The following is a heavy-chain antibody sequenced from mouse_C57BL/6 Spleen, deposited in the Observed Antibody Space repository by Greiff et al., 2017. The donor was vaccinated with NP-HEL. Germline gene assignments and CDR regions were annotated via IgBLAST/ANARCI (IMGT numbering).Heavy chain of an antibody. J-gene: IGHJ4*01. V-gene: IGHV1-64*01. Sequence: FQLQQPGAELVKPGASVKLSCKASGYTFTSYWMHWVKQRPGQGLEWIGMIHPNSGSTKYNEKFKSKATLPVEKSSSTAYMQLSSLTSEDSSVYYCARRDYGHAMYYWGQGTSVTVSS. CDR3: ARRDYGHAMYY. CDR1: GYTFTSYW. D-gene: IGHD1-1*01. CDR2: IHPNSGST.